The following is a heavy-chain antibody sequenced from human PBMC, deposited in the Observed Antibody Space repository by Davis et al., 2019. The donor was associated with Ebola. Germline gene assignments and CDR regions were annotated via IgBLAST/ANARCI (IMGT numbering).Heavy chain of an antibody. D-gene: IGHD1-14*01. J-gene: IGHJ4*02. Sequence: ASVKVSCKASGYTFTSYYMHWVRQAPGQGLEWMGIINPSGGSTSYAQKFQGRVTMTRDTSTSTVYMELTSLKSEDTAVYYCARSTPDKSHLDYWGQGTLVTVSS. V-gene: IGHV1-46*01. CDR2: INPSGGST. CDR1: GYTFTSYY. CDR3: ARSTPDKSHLDY.